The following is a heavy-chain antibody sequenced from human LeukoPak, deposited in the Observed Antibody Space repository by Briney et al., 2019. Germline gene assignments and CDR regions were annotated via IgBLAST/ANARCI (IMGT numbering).Heavy chain of an antibody. V-gene: IGHV1-24*01. J-gene: IGHJ5*02. CDR3: ATRYHDSSSSIDR. CDR2: FDPEDGET. D-gene: IGHD3-22*01. CDR1: GYSLTELS. Sequence: ASVKVSCKVSGYSLTELSMHWVRQAPGKGLEWMGGFDPEDGETIYTQKFQGRVTMTEDTSTDTAYMELSSLRSEDTAVYYCATRYHDSSSSIDRWGQGTLVTVSS.